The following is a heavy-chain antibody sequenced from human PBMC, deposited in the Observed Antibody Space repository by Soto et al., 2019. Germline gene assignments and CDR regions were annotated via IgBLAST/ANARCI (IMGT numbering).Heavy chain of an antibody. CDR1: GYTFTSYG. V-gene: IGHV1-69*13. D-gene: IGHD2-15*01. CDR2: IIPIFGTA. J-gene: IGHJ6*02. CDR3: ASLLARVDRYYYYGMDV. Sequence: SVKVSCKASGYTFTSYGITWVRQAPGQGLEWMGGIIPIFGTANYAQKFQGRVTITADESTSTAYMELSSLRSEDTAVFYCASLLARVDRYYYYGMDVWGQGTTVTVS.